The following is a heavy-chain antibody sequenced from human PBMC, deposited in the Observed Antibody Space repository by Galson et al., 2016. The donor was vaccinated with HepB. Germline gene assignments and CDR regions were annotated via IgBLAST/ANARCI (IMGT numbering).Heavy chain of an antibody. CDR3: ARSVSSAWHTFDS. Sequence: SLRLSCAVSDFTVRTFWMHWVRQGPGKGLEWVAVISEDGTQKYLADSVKGRFTISRDNSRSILYLQMNSLRREDTAIYYCARSVSSAWHTFDSWGQGTLVPVSS. J-gene: IGHJ4*02. V-gene: IGHV3-30*03. D-gene: IGHD6-25*01. CDR2: ISEDGTQK. CDR1: DFTVRTFW.